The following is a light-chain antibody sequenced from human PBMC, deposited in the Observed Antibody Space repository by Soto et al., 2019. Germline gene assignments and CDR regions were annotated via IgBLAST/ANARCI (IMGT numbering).Light chain of an antibody. CDR1: SGHSSYA. J-gene: IGLJ2*01. Sequence: QSVLTQSPSASASLGASVKLTCTLSSGHSSYAIAWHQQQPENGPRYLMKLNSDCSHSKGVGIPDRFSGSSSGDERYLTIPSLQSEDEADYYSQTWGSGTVVFGGGTQLTVL. V-gene: IGLV4-69*01. CDR3: QTWGSGTVV. CDR2: LNSDCSH.